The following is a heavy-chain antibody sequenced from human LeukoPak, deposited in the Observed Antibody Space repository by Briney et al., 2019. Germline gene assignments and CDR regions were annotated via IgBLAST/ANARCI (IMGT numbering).Heavy chain of an antibody. Sequence: GASVKVSCKASGYTFTNFYIHWMRQAPGQGLEWMGGFDPEDGETIYAQKFQGRVTMTEDTSTDTAYMELSSLRSEDTAVYYCATWGITMVRGTADAFDIWGQGTMVTVSS. CDR1: GYTFTNFY. CDR3: ATWGITMVRGTADAFDI. D-gene: IGHD3-10*01. CDR2: FDPEDGET. V-gene: IGHV1-24*01. J-gene: IGHJ3*02.